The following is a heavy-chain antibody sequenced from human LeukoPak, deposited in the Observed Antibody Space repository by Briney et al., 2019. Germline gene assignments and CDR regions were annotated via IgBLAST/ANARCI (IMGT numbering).Heavy chain of an antibody. CDR2: IYHSGST. D-gene: IGHD5-18*01. J-gene: IGHJ4*02. CDR3: AKGTRERGYSYGHALWDYYFDY. CDR1: GYSISSGYY. Sequence: PSETLSLTCTVSGYSISSGYYWGWIRQPPGKGLEWIGSIYHSGSTYYNPSLKSRVTISVDTSKNQFSLKLSSVTAADTAVYYCAKGTRERGYSYGHALWDYYFDYWGQGTLVTVSS. V-gene: IGHV4-38-2*02.